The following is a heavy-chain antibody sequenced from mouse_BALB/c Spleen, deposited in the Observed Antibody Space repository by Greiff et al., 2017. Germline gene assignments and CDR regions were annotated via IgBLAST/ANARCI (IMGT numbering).Heavy chain of an antibody. D-gene: IGHD2-2*01. CDR1: GYSITSGYF. J-gene: IGHJ2*01. V-gene: IGHV3-6*02. CDR2: ISYDGSN. CDR3: ARLWLRLYFDY. Sequence: EVQLVESGPGLVKPSQSLSLTCSVTGYSITSGYFWNWLRQFPGNKLEWMGYISYDGSNNYNPSLKNRISITRDTSKNQFFLKLNSVTTEDTATYYCARLWLRLYFDYWGQGTTLTVSS.